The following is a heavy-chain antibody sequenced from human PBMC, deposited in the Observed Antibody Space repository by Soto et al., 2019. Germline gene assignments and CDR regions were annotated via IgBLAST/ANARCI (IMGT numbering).Heavy chain of an antibody. CDR2: IYYSGST. J-gene: IGHJ6*02. CDR3: AGNFIRHLNWNYFGDYYYYGMDV. D-gene: IGHD1-7*01. CDR1: GGSISSSSYY. Sequence: SETLSLTCAVSGGSISSSSYYWGWIRQPPGKGLEWIGSIYYSGSTYYNPSLKSRVTISVDTSKNQFSLKLSSVTAADTAVYYCAGNFIRHLNWNYFGDYYYYGMDVWGQGTTVTVSS. V-gene: IGHV4-39*01.